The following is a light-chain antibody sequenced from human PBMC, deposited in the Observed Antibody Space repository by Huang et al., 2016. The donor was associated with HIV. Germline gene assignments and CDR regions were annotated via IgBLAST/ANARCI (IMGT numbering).Light chain of an antibody. CDR3: HYCNNWPIMYT. CDR1: QSVRSN. V-gene: IGKV3-15*01. CDR2: DAS. Sequence: EIVMTQSPANLSVSLGERVTLSCRASQSVRSNLAWYRQKAGQAPRLLIYDASNRATDIPARFSGSGSVTEFTLAISSLQSEDFAVYYCHYCNNWPIMYTFGQGTKLEV. J-gene: IGKJ2*01.